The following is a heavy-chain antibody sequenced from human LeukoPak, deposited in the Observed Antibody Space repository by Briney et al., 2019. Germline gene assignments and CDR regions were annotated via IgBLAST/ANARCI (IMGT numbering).Heavy chain of an antibody. V-gene: IGHV4-59*01. Sequence: SETLSLTCTVSGGSISSYYWSWIRQPPGKGLEWTGYIYYSGSTNYNPSLKSRVTISVDTSKNQFSLKLSSVTAADTAVYYCARGVILTGSYFDYWGQGTLVTVSS. CDR3: ARGVILTGSYFDY. J-gene: IGHJ4*02. CDR1: GGSISSYY. CDR2: IYYSGST. D-gene: IGHD3-9*01.